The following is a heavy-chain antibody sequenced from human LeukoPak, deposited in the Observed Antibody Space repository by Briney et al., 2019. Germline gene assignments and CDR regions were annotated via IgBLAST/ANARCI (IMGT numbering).Heavy chain of an antibody. D-gene: IGHD6-13*01. CDR3: AKGSSSWYYFDY. V-gene: IGHV3-23*01. CDR2: ISGSGGST. CDR1: GFTFSSYA. J-gene: IGHJ4*02. Sequence: AGGSLRLSCAASGFTFSSYAMSWVRQAPGKGLEWVSAISGSGGSTYYADSVKGRFTISTDNSKNTLYLQMNSLRAEDTAVYYCAKGSSSWYYFDYWGPGTLVTVSS.